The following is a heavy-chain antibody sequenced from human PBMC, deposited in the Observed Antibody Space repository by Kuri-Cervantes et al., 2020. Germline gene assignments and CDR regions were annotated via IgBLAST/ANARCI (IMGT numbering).Heavy chain of an antibody. CDR2: IYHSGST. J-gene: IGHJ4*02. D-gene: IGHD4-17*01. Sequence: SETLSPTCTVSGYSISSVYYWGWSRQPPGRWLEWIGSIYHSGSTYYNPSLKSQATISVDTPKNQFSLKLSSVTAADTAVYYCARVTVTTIATFDYWGQGTLVTVSS. CDR1: GYSISSVYY. CDR3: ARVTVTTIATFDY. V-gene: IGHV4-38-2*02.